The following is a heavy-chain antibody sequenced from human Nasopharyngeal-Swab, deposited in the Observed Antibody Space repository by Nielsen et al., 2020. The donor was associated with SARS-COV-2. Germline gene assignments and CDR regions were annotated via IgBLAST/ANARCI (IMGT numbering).Heavy chain of an antibody. D-gene: IGHD2-2*01. CDR2: INAGNGNT. Sequence: ASVKVSCKASGYTFTSYAMHWVRQAPGQRLEWMGWINAGNGNTKYSQKFQGRVTITRDTSASTAYMELSSLRSDDTAVYYCARSEIDIVVVPAAGFDPWGQGTLVTVSS. J-gene: IGHJ5*02. V-gene: IGHV1-3*01. CDR3: ARSEIDIVVVPAAGFDP. CDR1: GYTFTSYA.